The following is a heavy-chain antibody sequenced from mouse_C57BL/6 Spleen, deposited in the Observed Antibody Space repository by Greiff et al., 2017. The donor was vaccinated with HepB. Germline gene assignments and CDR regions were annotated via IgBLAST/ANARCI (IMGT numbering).Heavy chain of an antibody. V-gene: IGHV5-17*01. J-gene: IGHJ4*01. CDR1: GFTFSDYG. CDR3: ASPDYAMDY. Sequence: EVKLMESGGGLVKPGGSLKLSCAASGFTFSDYGMHWVRQAPEKGLEWVAYISSGSSTIYYADTVKGRFTISRDNAKNTLFLQMTSLRSEATAMYYCASPDYAMDYWGQGTSVTVSS. CDR2: ISSGSSTI.